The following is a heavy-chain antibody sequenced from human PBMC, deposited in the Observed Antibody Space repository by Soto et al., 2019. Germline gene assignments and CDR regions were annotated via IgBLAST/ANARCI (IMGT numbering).Heavy chain of an antibody. Sequence: GGSLRLSCAASGFTFSSYWMSWVRQAPGKGLEWVANIKQDGSEKYYVDSVKGRFTISRDNAKNSLYLQMNSLRAEDTAVYYCASRFSSSWRQYYFDYWGQGTLVTVSS. V-gene: IGHV3-7*01. J-gene: IGHJ4*02. CDR3: ASRFSSSWRQYYFDY. CDR1: GFTFSSYW. CDR2: IKQDGSEK. D-gene: IGHD6-13*01.